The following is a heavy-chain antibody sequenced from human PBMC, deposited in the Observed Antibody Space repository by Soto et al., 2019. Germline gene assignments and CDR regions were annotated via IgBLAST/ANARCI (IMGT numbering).Heavy chain of an antibody. V-gene: IGHV3-64D*06. CDR1: GFTFSSYA. CDR2: ISSNGGST. J-gene: IGHJ6*02. Sequence: GGSLRLSCSASGFTFSSYAMHWVRQAPGKGLEYVSAISSNGGSTYYADSVKGRFTISRDNSKNTLYLQMSSLRAEDTAVYYCVKGRYYGSGSYYDYYYYGMDVWGQGTTVTVSS. CDR3: VKGRYYGSGSYYDYYYYGMDV. D-gene: IGHD3-10*01.